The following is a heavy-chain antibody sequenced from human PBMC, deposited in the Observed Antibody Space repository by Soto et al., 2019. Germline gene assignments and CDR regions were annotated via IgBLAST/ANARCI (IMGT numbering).Heavy chain of an antibody. D-gene: IGHD6-13*01. CDR3: AKVQTRAASGTDHYYYYGMDL. Sequence: EVQLLESGGGLVQPGGSLRLSCAASGFTFSSYAMSWVRQAPGKGLEWVSAISGSGGSTYYADSVKGRFTISRDNSKNTLYLQRNSLRAEDPDVYYCAKVQTRAASGTDHYYYYGMDLWGQGNTVTVSS. CDR2: ISGSGGST. CDR1: GFTFSSYA. V-gene: IGHV3-23*01. J-gene: IGHJ6*02.